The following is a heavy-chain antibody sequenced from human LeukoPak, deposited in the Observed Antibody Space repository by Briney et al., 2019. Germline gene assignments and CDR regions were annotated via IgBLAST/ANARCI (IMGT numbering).Heavy chain of an antibody. CDR3: ASYYDSSGYWNAFDI. J-gene: IGHJ3*02. Sequence: SETLSLTCTVSGGSISSYYWSWIRQPPGKGLEWIGYIYYSGSTNYNPSLKRRGTISVDTSKNQFSLKLSSVTAADTAVYYCASYYDSSGYWNAFDIWGQGTMVTVSS. V-gene: IGHV4-59*01. CDR1: GGSISSYY. CDR2: IYYSGST. D-gene: IGHD3-22*01.